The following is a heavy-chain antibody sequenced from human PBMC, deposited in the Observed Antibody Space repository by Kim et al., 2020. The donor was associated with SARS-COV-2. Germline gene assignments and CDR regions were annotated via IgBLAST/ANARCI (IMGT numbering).Heavy chain of an antibody. J-gene: IGHJ3*02. CDR3: TRIPETPFAFWDAFDI. CDR1: GFTFSDSP. D-gene: IGHD3-3*01. Sequence: GGSLKLSCAASGFTFSDSPMHWVRQASGKGLEWVGRIRSKANSYATAYAASVRGRFIISRDDSKNTAYLQMNSLKTEDTAVYYCTRIPETPFAFWDAFDIWGQGTMVTVSS. V-gene: IGHV3-73*01. CDR2: IRSKANSYAT.